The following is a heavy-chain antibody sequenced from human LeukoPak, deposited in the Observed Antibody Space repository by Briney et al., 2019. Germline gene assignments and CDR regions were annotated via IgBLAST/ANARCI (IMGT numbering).Heavy chain of an antibody. D-gene: IGHD3-10*01. Sequence: GASVKVSCKASGYTFTDYYMHWVRQAPGQGLEWMGWINSNSGDTNYAQKFQGRVTMTRDTSINTVYMELSRLRSDDTAVYYCASFGDLFLFWGQGSLVTVSS. J-gene: IGHJ4*02. V-gene: IGHV1-2*02. CDR3: ASFGDLFLF. CDR1: GYTFTDYY. CDR2: INSNSGDT.